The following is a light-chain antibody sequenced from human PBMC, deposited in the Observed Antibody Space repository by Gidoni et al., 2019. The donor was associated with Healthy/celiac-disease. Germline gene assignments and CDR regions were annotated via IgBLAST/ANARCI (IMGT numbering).Light chain of an antibody. Sequence: DIVATHARSALRGSLGESATLNCQSSQSVLYSSNNKNYLAWYQQNPGQPPKLLIYWASTREPGVADRFSGSGCGPDFTLTISSLQAEDVAVYYCKQYYSTPITFGQGTRLEIK. CDR2: WAS. CDR1: QSVLYSSNNKNY. CDR3: KQYYSTPIT. V-gene: IGKV4-1*01. J-gene: IGKJ5*01.